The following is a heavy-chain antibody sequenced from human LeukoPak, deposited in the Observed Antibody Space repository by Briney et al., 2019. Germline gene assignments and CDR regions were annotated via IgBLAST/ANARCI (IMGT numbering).Heavy chain of an antibody. D-gene: IGHD4-17*01. CDR1: GFTFSSYW. Sequence: PGGSLRLSCAASGFTFSSYWMNWVRQAPGKGLEWVALINPDGSQTNYVDSVKGRPTISRDNAENSLYLQMNSLRAEDTAVYYCARDLGYGALDPWGQGTLVTVSS. CDR3: ARDLGYGALDP. V-gene: IGHV3-7*01. CDR2: INPDGSQT. J-gene: IGHJ5*02.